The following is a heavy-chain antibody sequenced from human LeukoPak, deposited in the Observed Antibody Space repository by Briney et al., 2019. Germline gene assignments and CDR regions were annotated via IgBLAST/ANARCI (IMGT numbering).Heavy chain of an antibody. V-gene: IGHV3-7*01. CDR1: GFIFSSYW. D-gene: IGHD3-3*01. CDR3: ARDPFWSGYFDFDY. J-gene: IGHJ4*02. Sequence: GGSLRLSCAASGFIFSSYWMSWVRQAPGKGLEWVASIEQDGTEKYVDSVKGRFTISRDNAKNSLYLQMNSLRAEDTAVYYCARDPFWSGYFDFDYWGQGALVTVS. CDR2: IEQDGTE.